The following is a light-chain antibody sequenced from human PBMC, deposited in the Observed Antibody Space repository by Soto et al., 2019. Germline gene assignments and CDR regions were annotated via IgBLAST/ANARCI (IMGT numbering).Light chain of an antibody. CDR3: HKYKSAPYT. V-gene: IGKV1-39*01. CDR1: QSITYY. J-gene: IGKJ3*01. Sequence: DIEMTQSPSSLSASVGDRVTITCRASQSITYYLNWYQQKPGTAPKLLIYEASSLQSGVPSRISGSGSGTDFTLTISSLQPEDFATYYCHKYKSAPYTFGPGTKVDI. CDR2: EAS.